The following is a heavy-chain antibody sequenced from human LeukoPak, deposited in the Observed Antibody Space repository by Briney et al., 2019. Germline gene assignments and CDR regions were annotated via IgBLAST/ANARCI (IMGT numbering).Heavy chain of an antibody. Sequence: SETLSLTCTVSGGSISSSSYYWGWIRQPPGKGLEWIGSIYYSGGTYYNPSLKSRVTISVDTSKNQFSLKLSSVTAADTAVYYCARDGLRAPPDDIVVVDWFDPWGQGTLVTVSS. CDR2: IYYSGGT. CDR1: GGSISSSSYY. V-gene: IGHV4-39*07. D-gene: IGHD2-2*01. CDR3: ARDGLRAPPDDIVVVDWFDP. J-gene: IGHJ5*02.